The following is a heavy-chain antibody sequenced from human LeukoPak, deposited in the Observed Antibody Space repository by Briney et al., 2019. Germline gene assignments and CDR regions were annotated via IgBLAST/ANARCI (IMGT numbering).Heavy chain of an antibody. CDR1: GFTFSSYW. J-gene: IGHJ4*02. V-gene: IGHV3-7*01. D-gene: IGHD2-15*01. Sequence: GSLRLSCAASGFTFSSYWMSWVRQAPGKGLEWVANIKQDGSEKYYVDSVKGRFTISRDNAKNSLYLQMSSLRAEDTAVFYCARETYCSGGDCYRLGIDYWGQGTLVTVSS. CDR2: IKQDGSEK. CDR3: ARETYCSGGDCYRLGIDY.